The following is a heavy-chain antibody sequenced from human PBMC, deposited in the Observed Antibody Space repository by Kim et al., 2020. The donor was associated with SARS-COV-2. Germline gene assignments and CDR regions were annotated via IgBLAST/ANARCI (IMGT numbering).Heavy chain of an antibody. V-gene: IGHV4-31*03. J-gene: IGHJ3*01. CDR2: IYYSGST. Sequence: SETLSLTCTVSGGSISSGGYYWSWIRQHPGKGLEWIGYIYYSGSTYYNPSLKSRVTISVDTSKNQFSLKLSSVTAADTAVYYCARAETRITIFGVVIILAFGLWGQGTSVPVSS. CDR3: ARAETRITIFGVVIILAFGL. CDR1: GGSISSGGYY. D-gene: IGHD3-3*01.